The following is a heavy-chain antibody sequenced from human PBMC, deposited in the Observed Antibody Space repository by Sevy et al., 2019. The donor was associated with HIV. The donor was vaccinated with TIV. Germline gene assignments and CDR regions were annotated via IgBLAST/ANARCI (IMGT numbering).Heavy chain of an antibody. J-gene: IGHJ4*02. D-gene: IGHD3-22*01. CDR1: GFSFSNYV. CDR2: ISGNGGRT. CDR3: AKDRVRNMSFRVVITNLAFDY. V-gene: IGHV3-23*01. Sequence: GGSLRLSCAASGFSFSNYVMSWVRQAPGKGLEWVSVISGNGGRTDYADSVKGRFTMSRDSSKNTVYLQMNSVRAEDTAVYYCAKDRVRNMSFRVVITNLAFDYWGQGTLVTVSS.